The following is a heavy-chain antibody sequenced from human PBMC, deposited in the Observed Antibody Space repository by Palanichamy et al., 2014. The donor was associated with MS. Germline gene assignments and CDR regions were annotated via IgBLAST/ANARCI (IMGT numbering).Heavy chain of an antibody. Sequence: EVQLVQSGAEVKKPGESLRISCKGSGYSFTIYWINWVRQMPGKGLEWMGRIDPSDSFTSYSPSFRGHVTISADKSISTAYLQWSTLKASDTAIYYCARVDMGFGELSYFYAMDVWGQGTTVTVSS. J-gene: IGHJ6*02. V-gene: IGHV5-10-1*03. CDR1: GYSFTIYW. CDR2: IDPSDSFT. D-gene: IGHD3-10*01. CDR3: ARVDMGFGELSYFYAMDV.